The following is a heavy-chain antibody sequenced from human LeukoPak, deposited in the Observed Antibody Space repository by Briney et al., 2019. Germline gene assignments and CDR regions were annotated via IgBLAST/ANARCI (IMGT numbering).Heavy chain of an antibody. CDR3: ARGVRVVPAALNWFDP. CDR2: INAGNGNT. V-gene: IGHV1-3*01. J-gene: IGHJ5*02. Sequence: ASVKVSCKASGYTFTSYAMHWVRQAPGQRLEWMGGINAGNGNTKYSQKFQGRVTITRDTSASTAYMELSSLRSEDTAVYYCARGVRVVPAALNWFDPWGQGTLVTVSS. D-gene: IGHD2-2*01. CDR1: GYTFTSYA.